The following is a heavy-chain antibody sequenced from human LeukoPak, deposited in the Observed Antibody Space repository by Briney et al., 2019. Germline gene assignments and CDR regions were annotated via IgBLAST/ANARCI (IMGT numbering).Heavy chain of an antibody. V-gene: IGHV1-2*02. J-gene: IGHJ6*02. CDR3: ARDRVAARHYYYYYYGMDV. CDR1: GYTFTGYY. Sequence: ASVKVSCKASGYTFTGYYMHWVRQAPGQGLEWMGWINPNSGGTNYAQKFQGRVTMTRDTSISTAYMELSRPRSDDTAVYYCARDRVAARHYYYYYYGMDVWGQGTTVTVSS. D-gene: IGHD2-15*01. CDR2: INPNSGGT.